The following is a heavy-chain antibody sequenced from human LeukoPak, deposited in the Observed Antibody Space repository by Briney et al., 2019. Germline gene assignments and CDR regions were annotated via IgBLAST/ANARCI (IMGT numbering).Heavy chain of an antibody. D-gene: IGHD4-23*01. CDR2: IYHSGST. Sequence: SETLSLTCTVSGYSISSGYYWGWIRQPPGKGLEWIGSIYHSGSTYYNPSLKSRVTISVDTSKNQFSLKLSSVTAADTAVYYCARTSSVVTLVDYWGQGTLVTVSS. CDR1: GYSISSGYY. CDR3: ARTSSVVTLVDY. V-gene: IGHV4-38-2*02. J-gene: IGHJ4*02.